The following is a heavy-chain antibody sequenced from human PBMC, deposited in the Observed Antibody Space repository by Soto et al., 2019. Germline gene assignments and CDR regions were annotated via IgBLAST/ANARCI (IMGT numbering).Heavy chain of an antibody. CDR1: GFTFSNYA. V-gene: IGHV3-23*01. CDR2: ITGSGDYT. D-gene: IGHD3-22*01. J-gene: IGHJ4*02. CDR3: AKARYYDSTGYLYYFDY. Sequence: LRLSCAASGFTFSNYAMSWVRQAPGKGLEWVSSITGSGDYTYYADSVKGRFTISRDNSKNTLYLQMNSLRAEDTAVYYCAKARYYDSTGYLYYFDYWGQGTLVTVSS.